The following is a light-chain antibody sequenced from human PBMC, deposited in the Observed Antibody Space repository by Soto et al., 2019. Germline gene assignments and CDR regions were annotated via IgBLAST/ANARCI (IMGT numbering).Light chain of an antibody. CDR3: QAYDGSLKV. Sequence: QSVPTPPPSVAGAPGQRVTISCTGSISNIGAGYVHWYQQRPGAAPKLLIFANSGLPSGVPDRFSGSKSSTSASLDITGLQAEDEANYYCQAYDGSLKVFGRGTKLTVL. J-gene: IGLJ3*02. V-gene: IGLV1-40*01. CDR2: ANS. CDR1: ISNIGAGYV.